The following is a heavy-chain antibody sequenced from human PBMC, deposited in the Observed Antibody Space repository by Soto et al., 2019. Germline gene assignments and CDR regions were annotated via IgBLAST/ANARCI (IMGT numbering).Heavy chain of an antibody. J-gene: IGHJ6*02. CDR1: GGSISSSNW. CDR2: IYHSGST. CDR3: ARGEFHYYGSGSYYDGMDV. Sequence: SETLSLTCAVSGGSISSSNWWSWVRQPPGKGLEWIGEIYHSGSTNYNPTLKSRVTISVDKSKNQFSLKLSSVTAADTAVFYCARGEFHYYGSGSYYDGMDVWGQGTTVTVSS. V-gene: IGHV4-4*02. D-gene: IGHD3-10*01.